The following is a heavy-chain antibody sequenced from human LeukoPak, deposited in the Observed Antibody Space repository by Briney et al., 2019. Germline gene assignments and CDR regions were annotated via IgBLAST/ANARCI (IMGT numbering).Heavy chain of an antibody. CDR1: GFTFSSYA. D-gene: IGHD2-21*02. V-gene: IGHV3-23*01. Sequence: GGSLRLSCAASGFTFSSYAMSWVRQAPGKGLEWVSAVSGSGGSTYHADSVKGRFTISRDNSKNILYLQMNSLRVEDTAIYYCAKDPRLCGGDCFTTIDFWGQGTMVTVS. CDR3: AKDPRLCGGDCFTTIDF. J-gene: IGHJ3*01. CDR2: VSGSGGST.